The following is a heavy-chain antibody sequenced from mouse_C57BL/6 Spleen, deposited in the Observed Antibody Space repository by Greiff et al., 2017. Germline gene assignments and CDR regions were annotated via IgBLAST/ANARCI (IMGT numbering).Heavy chain of an antibody. CDR3: ARVLDGYYIAY. CDR1: GYSITSGYY. V-gene: IGHV3-6*01. CDR2: ISYDGSN. Sequence: EVKLMESGPGLVKPSQSLSLTCSVTGYSITSGYYWNWIRQFPGNKLEWMGYISYDGSNNYNPSLKNRISITRDTSKNQFFLKLNSLTTEDTATYYCARVLDGYYIAYWGQGTLVTVSA. D-gene: IGHD2-3*01. J-gene: IGHJ3*01.